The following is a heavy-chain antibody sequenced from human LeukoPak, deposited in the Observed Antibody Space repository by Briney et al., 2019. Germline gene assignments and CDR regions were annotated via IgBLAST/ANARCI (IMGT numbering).Heavy chain of an antibody. CDR1: GGSFSGYY. J-gene: IGHJ4*02. D-gene: IGHD1-26*01. CDR3: ARVRKWTAHFDY. V-gene: IGHV4-34*01. CDR2: INHSGST. Sequence: SETLSLTCAVYGGSFSGYYWSWIRQPPGKGLEWIGEINHSGSTNYNPSLKSRVTISVDTSKNQFSLKLSSVTAADTAVYYCARVRKWTAHFDYWGQGTLVTVSS.